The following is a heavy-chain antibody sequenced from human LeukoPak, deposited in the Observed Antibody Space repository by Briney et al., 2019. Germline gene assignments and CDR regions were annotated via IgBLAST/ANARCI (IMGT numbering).Heavy chain of an antibody. Sequence: GGTLSLSCAASGFTFSAYAMSWVRQAPGKGLEWVSSIGGSGYSIYYGDSVKGRFTTSRDYSKNALYLQMNILRAEDTAIYYCVKGGAVGSGSYFDYWGQGTLVIVSS. CDR3: VKGGAVGSGSYFDY. CDR2: IGGSGYSI. J-gene: IGHJ4*02. CDR1: GFTFSAYA. D-gene: IGHD3-10*01. V-gene: IGHV3-23*01.